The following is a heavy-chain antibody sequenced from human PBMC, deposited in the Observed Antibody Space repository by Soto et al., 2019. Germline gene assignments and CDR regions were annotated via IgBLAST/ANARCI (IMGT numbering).Heavy chain of an antibody. Sequence: ESLKISCKGSGYSFSNYWIGWLRQIPGKGLEWMGIIYPADSDAKYSPSFEGQVTISADRSITTAYLQWSGLKASDTAMYYCARHSWRLSLTGATYFEFWGQGALVTVSS. CDR1: GYSFSNYW. CDR2: IYPADSDA. D-gene: IGHD1-7*01. V-gene: IGHV5-51*01. J-gene: IGHJ4*02. CDR3: ARHSWRLSLTGATYFEF.